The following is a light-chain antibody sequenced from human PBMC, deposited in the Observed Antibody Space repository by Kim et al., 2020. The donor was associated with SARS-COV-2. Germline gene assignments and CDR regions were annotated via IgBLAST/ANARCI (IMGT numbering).Light chain of an antibody. J-gene: IGLJ3*02. CDR2: VNSDGSH. CDR1: SGFRKYV. CDR3: QNWGGGSCV. V-gene: IGLV4-69*02. Sequence: QLVLTQSPSVSASLGASVNLTCTLSSGFRKYVIAWHHHQPETGPRYLMKVNSDGSHIKGDGIPDRFSASSSGAERYLTISSLQSEDEDVYYWQNWGGGSCVFGGGTQLTVL.